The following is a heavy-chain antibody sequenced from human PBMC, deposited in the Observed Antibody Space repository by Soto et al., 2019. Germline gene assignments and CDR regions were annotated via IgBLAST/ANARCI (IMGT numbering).Heavy chain of an antibody. CDR3: ARVGGSWYWDYYYYGMDV. D-gene: IGHD6-13*01. Sequence: SVKVSCKASGGTFSSYAISWVRQAPGQGLEWMGGIIPIFGTANYAQKFQGRVTITADESTSTAYMELSSLRSEDTAVYYCARVGGSWYWDYYYYGMDVWGQGTTVTVSS. CDR1: GGTFSSYA. CDR2: IIPIFGTA. V-gene: IGHV1-69*13. J-gene: IGHJ6*02.